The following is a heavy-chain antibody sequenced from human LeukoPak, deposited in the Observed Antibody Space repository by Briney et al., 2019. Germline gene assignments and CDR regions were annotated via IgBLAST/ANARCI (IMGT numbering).Heavy chain of an antibody. V-gene: IGHV3-23*01. J-gene: IGHJ5*02. CDR2: ISGSGGST. CDR1: GFTFSSYA. CDR3: AKDLKAAAGTWFDP. D-gene: IGHD6-13*01. Sequence: GRSLRLSCAASGFTFSSYAMSWVRQAPGKGLEWVSAISGSGGSTYYANSVKGRFTISRDNSKNTLYLQMNSLRAEDTAVYYCAKDLKAAAGTWFDPWGQGTLVTVSS.